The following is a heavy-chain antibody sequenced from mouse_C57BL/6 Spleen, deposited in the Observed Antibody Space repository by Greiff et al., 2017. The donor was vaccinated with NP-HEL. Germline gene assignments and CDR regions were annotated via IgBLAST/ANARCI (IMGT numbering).Heavy chain of an antibody. Sequence: QVQLQQSGAELARPGASVKMSCKASGYTFTSYTMHWVKQRPGQGLEWIGYINPSSGYTKYNQKFKDKATLTADKSSSTAYMQLSSLTSEDSAVYYCARSPNYYGSSSFFDYWGQGTTRTVSS. J-gene: IGHJ2*01. CDR1: GYTFTSYT. D-gene: IGHD1-1*01. V-gene: IGHV1-4*01. CDR2: INPSSGYT. CDR3: ARSPNYYGSSSFFDY.